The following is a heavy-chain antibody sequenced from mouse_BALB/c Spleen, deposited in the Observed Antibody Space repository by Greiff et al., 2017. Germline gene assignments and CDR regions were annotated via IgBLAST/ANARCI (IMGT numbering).Heavy chain of an antibody. CDR3: ARGGGYSFLYYFDY. D-gene: IGHD2-2*01. CDR1: GFTFSDYY. J-gene: IGHJ2*01. V-gene: IGHV5-4*02. Sequence: EVKLMESGGGLVKPGGSLKLSCAASGFTFSDYYMYWVRQTPEKRLEWVATISDGGSYTYYPDSVKGRFTISRDNAKNNLYLQMSSLKSEDTAMYYCARGGGYSFLYYFDYWGQGTTLTVSS. CDR2: ISDGGSYT.